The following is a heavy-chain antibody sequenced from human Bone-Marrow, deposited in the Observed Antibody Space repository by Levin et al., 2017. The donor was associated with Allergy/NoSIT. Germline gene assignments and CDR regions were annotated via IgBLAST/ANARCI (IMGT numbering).Heavy chain of an antibody. D-gene: IGHD2-2*01. J-gene: IGHJ3*02. CDR1: GYSFTSYW. CDR3: ARVMAGVVVPAAIRIDAFDI. CDR2: IYPGDSDT. Sequence: KVSCKGSGYSFTSYWIGWVRQMPGKGLEWMGIIYPGDSDTRYSPSFQGQVTISADKSISTAYLQWSSLKASDTAMYYCARVMAGVVVPAAIRIDAFDIWGQGTMVTVSS. V-gene: IGHV5-51*01.